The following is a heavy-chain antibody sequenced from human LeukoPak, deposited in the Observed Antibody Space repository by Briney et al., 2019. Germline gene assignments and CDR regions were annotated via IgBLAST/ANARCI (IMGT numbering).Heavy chain of an antibody. CDR3: ARIHSSSWYGESGYGMDV. CDR2: INSSNRTI. J-gene: IGHJ6*02. V-gene: IGHV3-48*01. Sequence: GGALRLSCAASVFTFSIYSMNWVRQAPGKGVEGVSYINSSNRTIYYADSVKGRFTISRDNAKNSLYLQMNSLRAEDTAVYYCARIHSSSWYGESGYGMDVWGQGTTVTVSS. CDR1: VFTFSIYS. D-gene: IGHD6-13*01.